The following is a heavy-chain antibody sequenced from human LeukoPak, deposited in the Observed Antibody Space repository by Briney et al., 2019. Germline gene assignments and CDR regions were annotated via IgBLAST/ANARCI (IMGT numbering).Heavy chain of an antibody. D-gene: IGHD3-10*01. J-gene: IGHJ4*02. Sequence: SETLSLTCTVSGGSISSYYWSWIRQPAGEGLEWIGRIYTSGSTNYNPSLKSRVTISVDTSKNQFSLKLSSVTAADTAVYYCANTYGSGSYYGIWGQGTLVTVSS. CDR2: IYTSGST. CDR3: ANTYGSGSYYGI. V-gene: IGHV4-4*07. CDR1: GGSISSYY.